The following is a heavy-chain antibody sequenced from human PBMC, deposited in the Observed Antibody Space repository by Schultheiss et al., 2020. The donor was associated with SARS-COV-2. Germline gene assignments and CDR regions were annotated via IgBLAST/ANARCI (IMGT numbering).Heavy chain of an antibody. CDR3: ARQNGLRVTTRRYYYYGMDV. Sequence: TCTVSGGSISSYYWSWIRQPPGKGLEWIGYIYYSGSTNYNPSLKSRVTISVDTSKNQFSLKLSSVTAADTAVYYCARQNGLRVTTRRYYYYGMDVWGQGTTVTVSS. CDR2: IYYSGST. D-gene: IGHD4-11*01. V-gene: IGHV4-59*08. CDR1: GGSISSYY. J-gene: IGHJ6*02.